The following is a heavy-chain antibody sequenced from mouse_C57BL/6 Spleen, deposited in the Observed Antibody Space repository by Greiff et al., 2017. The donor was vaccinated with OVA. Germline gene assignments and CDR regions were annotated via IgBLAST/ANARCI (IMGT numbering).Heavy chain of an antibody. Sequence: EVQLQQSGPELVKPGASVKIPCTASGYTFTDYNMDWVKQSHGKSLEWIGDINPNNGGTFYNQKFKGKATLTVDKSSSTAYMELRSLTSEDTAVYYCARGDDYDAWMAYWGQGTLVTVSA. J-gene: IGHJ3*01. CDR1: GYTFTDYN. V-gene: IGHV1-18*01. CDR2: INPNNGGT. D-gene: IGHD2-4*01. CDR3: ARGDDYDAWMAY.